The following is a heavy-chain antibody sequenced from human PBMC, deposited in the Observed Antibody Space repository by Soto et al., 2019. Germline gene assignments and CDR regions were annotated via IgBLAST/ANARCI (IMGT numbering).Heavy chain of an antibody. J-gene: IGHJ4*02. CDR3: AHSKDYSSRWYTLDFDY. CDR1: GFSLSTCGVG. V-gene: IGHV2-5*02. CDR2: IYWDDDK. D-gene: IGHD6-13*01. Sequence: QITLKESGPPLVKPTQTLTLTCTFSGFSLSTCGVGVGWIRQPPEKALEWLALIYWDDDKRYSPSLKSRLTITXDXSXNXXVLTMTNVDPVDTATYYCAHSKDYSSRWYTLDFDYWGQGTLVTVSS.